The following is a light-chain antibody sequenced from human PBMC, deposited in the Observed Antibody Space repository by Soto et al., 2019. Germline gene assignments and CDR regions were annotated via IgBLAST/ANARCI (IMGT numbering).Light chain of an antibody. CDR3: QSYDSSLSGSEV. J-gene: IGLJ1*01. V-gene: IGLV1-40*01. CDR2: GNG. Sequence: QSALTQPPSVSGAPGQRVTISCTGSSSNIGAGRDVHWYQQLPGTAPKLLIYGNGNRPSGVPDRFSGSKSGTSASLAITGLQAEDEADYYCQSYDSSLSGSEVFGTGTKVTVL. CDR1: SSNIGAGRD.